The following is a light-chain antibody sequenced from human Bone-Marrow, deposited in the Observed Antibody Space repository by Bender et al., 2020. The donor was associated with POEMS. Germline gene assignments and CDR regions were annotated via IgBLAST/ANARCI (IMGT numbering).Light chain of an antibody. CDR1: TSDVGGYNY. Sequence: QSALTQPASVSGSPGQSITISCTGTTSDVGGYNYVSWYQQHPGKAPKLVIYDVNSRPSGVSNRFSGSKSGNTASLTISGIQADDEAHYYCSSYTSSSTLYVFGTGTKVTVL. V-gene: IGLV2-14*01. CDR2: DVN. CDR3: SSYTSSSTLYV. J-gene: IGLJ1*01.